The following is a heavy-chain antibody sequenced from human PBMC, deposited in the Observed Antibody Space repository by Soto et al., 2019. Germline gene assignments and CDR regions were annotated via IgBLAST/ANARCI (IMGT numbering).Heavy chain of an antibody. CDR3: ARVTRGSGAWFDP. CDR1: SETFASYD. J-gene: IGHJ5*02. CDR2: ISTYNGNT. V-gene: IGHV1-18*01. Sequence: QVQLMQSGTEVKKPAASVKVSCKASSETFASYDITWGRQAPGQGLEWMGWISTYNGNTKYAQNVQGRVPMTTDTSTSTAYMELRSLKSDDTAVDYCARVTRGSGAWFDPWGQGTLVNVSS. D-gene: IGHD6-19*01.